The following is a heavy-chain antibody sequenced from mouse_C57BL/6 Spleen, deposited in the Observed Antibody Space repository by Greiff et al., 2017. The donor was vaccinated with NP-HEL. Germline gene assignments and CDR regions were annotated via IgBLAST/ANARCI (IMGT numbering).Heavy chain of an antibody. J-gene: IGHJ2*01. V-gene: IGHV1-81*01. D-gene: IGHD2-13*01. CDR1: GYTFTSYG. CDR2: IYPRSGNT. Sequence: QVHVKQSGAELARPGASVKLSCKASGYTFTSYGISWVKQRTGQGLEWIGEIYPRSGNTYYNEKFKGKATLTADKSSSTAYMELRSLTSEDSAVYFCARGEGGVDYWGQGTTLTVSS. CDR3: ARGEGGVDY.